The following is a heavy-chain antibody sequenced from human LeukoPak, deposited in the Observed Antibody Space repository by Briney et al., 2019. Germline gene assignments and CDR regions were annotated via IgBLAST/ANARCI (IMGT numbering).Heavy chain of an antibody. CDR2: MKGTGET. J-gene: IGHJ4*02. D-gene: IGHD3-16*01. CDR3: ARASWVSSADAVR. Sequence: GGSLRLSCAASGLSFSSFAMSWVRQAPARGLQWLSSMKGTGETFYADSVRGRFTLSRDDSRNTVYLQLNNLRVEDTAVYYCARASWVSSADAVRWGQGTVVTVSS. CDR1: GLSFSSFA. V-gene: IGHV3-23*01.